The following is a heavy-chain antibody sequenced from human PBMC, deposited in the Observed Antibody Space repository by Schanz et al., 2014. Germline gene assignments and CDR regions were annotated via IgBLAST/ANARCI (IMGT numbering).Heavy chain of an antibody. Sequence: QLQLQESGPGLVKPSETLSLTCAVSGASVSSFYWSWIRQPAGKGLEWIGHVYATGRTKYNPSLKSRVTMSVDASQKQIPLKLSSVAAADTAVYYCARGEWSTSQFDYWGRGTLVTVSS. CDR1: GASVSSFY. J-gene: IGHJ4*01. V-gene: IGHV4-4*07. D-gene: IGHD2-2*01. CDR3: ARGEWSTSQFDY. CDR2: VYATGRT.